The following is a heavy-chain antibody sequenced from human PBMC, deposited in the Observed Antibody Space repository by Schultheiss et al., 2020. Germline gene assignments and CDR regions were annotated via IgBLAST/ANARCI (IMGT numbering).Heavy chain of an antibody. CDR1: GYTFTNYG. CDR3: ARDVQLWPQPGYYYYYGMDV. Sequence: ASVKVSCKASGYTFTNYGFIWVRQAPGQGLEWMGWISAQNGNTNYAQKVRGRVTMSRDTSTSTVYMELSSLRSDDTAVYYCARDVQLWPQPGYYYYYGMDVWGQGNTVTVSS. J-gene: IGHJ6*02. V-gene: IGHV1-18*01. D-gene: IGHD5-18*01. CDR2: ISAQNGNT.